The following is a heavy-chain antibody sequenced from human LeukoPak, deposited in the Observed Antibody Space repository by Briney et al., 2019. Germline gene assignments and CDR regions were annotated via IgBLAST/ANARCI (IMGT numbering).Heavy chain of an antibody. CDR1: GFTFCSYG. CDR3: ARDNHDFWSGPGFDP. CDR2: ISYDGSNK. V-gene: IGHV3-30*03. Sequence: GGSLRLSCAASGFTFCSYGMHWVRQTPGKGLEWVAVISYDGSNKYYADSVKGRFTISRDNSKNTLYLQMNSLRAEDTAVYYCARDNHDFWSGPGFDPWGQGTLVTVSS. D-gene: IGHD3-3*01. J-gene: IGHJ5*02.